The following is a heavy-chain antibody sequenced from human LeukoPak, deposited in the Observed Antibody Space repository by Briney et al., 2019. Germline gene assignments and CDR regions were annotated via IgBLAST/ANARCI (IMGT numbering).Heavy chain of an antibody. CDR1: GFTFSSYA. Sequence: PGGSLRLSCAASGFTFSSYAMSWVRQAPGKGLEWVSAISGSGGSTYYADSVKGRLTISRDNSKNTLYLQMNSLRAEDTAVYYCAKAFYYRTYYFDYWGQGTLVTVSS. J-gene: IGHJ4*02. D-gene: IGHD2/OR15-2a*01. CDR2: ISGSGGST. CDR3: AKAFYYRTYYFDY. V-gene: IGHV3-23*01.